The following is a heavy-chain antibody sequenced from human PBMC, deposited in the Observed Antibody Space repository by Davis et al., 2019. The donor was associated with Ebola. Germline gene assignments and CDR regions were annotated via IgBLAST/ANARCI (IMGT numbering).Heavy chain of an antibody. CDR2: IDTDGSTT. V-gene: IGHV3-74*01. D-gene: IGHD1-14*01. CDR1: EFTLRRYW. CDR3: ARDVAGRAGY. Sequence: SLTLSCLPSEFTLRRYWFHWVRQAPGKGLESVSRIDTDGSTTNYADSVRGRFTISRDNAKNTLFLQMNSLRADDTAVYYCARDVAGRAGYWGQGTLVTVSS. J-gene: IGHJ4*02.